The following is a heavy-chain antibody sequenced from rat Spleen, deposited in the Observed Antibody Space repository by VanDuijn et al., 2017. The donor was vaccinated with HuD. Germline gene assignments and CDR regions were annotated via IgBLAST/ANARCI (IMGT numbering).Heavy chain of an antibody. CDR3: ARHGGDYGSYFDY. CDR2: ITNTGGST. J-gene: IGHJ2*01. D-gene: IGHD1-3*01. V-gene: IGHV5-31*01. Sequence: EVQLVESGGGLVQPGGSLKLSYVASGFTFNNYWMTWIRQAPGKGLEWVTSITNTGGSTYYPDSVKGRFTISRDNAKSTLYLQMDSLRSEDTATYYCARHGGDYGSYFDYWGQGVMVTVSS. CDR1: GFTFNNYW.